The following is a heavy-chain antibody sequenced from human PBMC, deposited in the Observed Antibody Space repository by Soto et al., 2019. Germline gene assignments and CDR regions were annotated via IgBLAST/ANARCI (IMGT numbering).Heavy chain of an antibody. CDR3: ARVRGSGNYAAYYFDS. V-gene: IGHV4-31*03. CDR2: IHYSGST. J-gene: IGHJ4*01. CDR1: GGSISNGGYY. Sequence: PSETLSLTCTVSGGSISNGGYYWNWVRQHPGKGLEWIGYIHYSGSTWYNPSLESRVTISVDTSKDQFSLKLRSVTAADTAVYYCARVRGSGNYAAYYFDSWGPGPLVTVSS. D-gene: IGHD3-10*01.